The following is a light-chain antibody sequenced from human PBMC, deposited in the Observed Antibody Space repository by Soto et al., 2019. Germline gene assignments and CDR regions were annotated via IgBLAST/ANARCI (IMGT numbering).Light chain of an antibody. V-gene: IGLV2-23*01. CDR3: CSYAGDSTWV. J-gene: IGLJ3*02. CDR2: EGS. CDR1: SSDVGNYNL. Sequence: QSALTQPASVSGSPGQSITISCTGTSSDVGNYNLVSWYQQHPGEAPKLLIYEGSKRPSGVSNRFSGSIFGNTASLTISGLQAEDEVDYYCCSYAGDSTWVFGGGTKLTVL.